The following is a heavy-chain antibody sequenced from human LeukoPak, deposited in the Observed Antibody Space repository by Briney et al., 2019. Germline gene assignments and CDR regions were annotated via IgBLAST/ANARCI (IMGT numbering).Heavy chain of an antibody. D-gene: IGHD1-26*01. J-gene: IGHJ4*02. V-gene: IGHV3-15*01. CDR2: IKSKTDGGTT. CDR1: GFTFSNAW. CDR3: TTVNVPGRNFDY. Sequence: PGGSLRLSCAASGFTFSNAWMSWVHQAPGKGLEWVGRIKSKTDGGTTDYAAPVKGRFTISRDDSKNTLYLQMNSLKTEDTAVYYCTTVNVPGRNFDYWGQGTLVTVSS.